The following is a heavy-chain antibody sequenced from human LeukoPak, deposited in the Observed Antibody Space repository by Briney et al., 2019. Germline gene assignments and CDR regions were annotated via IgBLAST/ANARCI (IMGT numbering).Heavy chain of an antibody. CDR1: GGSFSGYY. Sequence: SETPSLTCAVYGGSFSGYYWSWIRQPSGKGLEWIGEINHSGSTNYNPSLKSRVTISVDTSKNQFSLKLSSVTAADTAVYYCASRITMVRGVRKTNDYWGQGTLVTVSS. CDR2: INHSGST. J-gene: IGHJ4*02. D-gene: IGHD3-10*01. CDR3: ASRITMVRGVRKTNDY. V-gene: IGHV4-34*01.